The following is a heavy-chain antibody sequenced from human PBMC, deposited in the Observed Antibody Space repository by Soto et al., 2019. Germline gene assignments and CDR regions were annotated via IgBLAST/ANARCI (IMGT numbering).Heavy chain of an antibody. CDR1: GYSFTNYW. CDR2: IYPGNSNT. CDR3: ARPSDVGLASSFEY. Sequence: PGESLKISCKGSGYSFTNYWIGWVRQMPGTGLEWMGIIYPGNSNTRYSPSFEGQVTMSADKSINTAYLRRSSLRASDTAIYFCARPSDVGLASSFEYWGQGTQVTVSS. V-gene: IGHV5-51*01. D-gene: IGHD3-9*01. J-gene: IGHJ4*02.